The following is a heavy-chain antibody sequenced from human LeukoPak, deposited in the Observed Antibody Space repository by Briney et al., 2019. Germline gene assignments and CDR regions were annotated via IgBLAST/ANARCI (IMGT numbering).Heavy chain of an antibody. CDR2: ISSSGSTI. CDR3: ARAYSYDSSGYYYVGYYYGMDV. Sequence: GGSLRLSCAASGFTFSDYYMSWIRQAPGKGLEWVSYISSSGSTIYYADSVKGRFTISRDSAKNSLYLQMNSLRAEDTAVYYCARAYSYDSSGYYYVGYYYGMDVWGQGTTVTVSS. V-gene: IGHV3-11*01. D-gene: IGHD3-22*01. CDR1: GFTFSDYY. J-gene: IGHJ6*02.